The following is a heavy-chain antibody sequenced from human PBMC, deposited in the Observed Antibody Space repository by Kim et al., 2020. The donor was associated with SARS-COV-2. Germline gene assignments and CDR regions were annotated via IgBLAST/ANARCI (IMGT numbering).Heavy chain of an antibody. Sequence: GGSLRLSCAASGFTVSSNYMSWVRQAPGKGLEWVSIIYSDGSTYYVDSVKGRFTISRDNSKNTLDLEMNSLRAEDTAVYYCAKDNDYWGQGTLVPVSS. J-gene: IGHJ4*02. CDR2: IYSDGST. CDR1: GFTVSSNY. V-gene: IGHV3-53*01. CDR3: AKDNDY.